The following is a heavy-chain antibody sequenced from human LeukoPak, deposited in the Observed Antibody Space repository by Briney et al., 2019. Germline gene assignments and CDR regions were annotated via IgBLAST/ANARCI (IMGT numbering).Heavy chain of an antibody. D-gene: IGHD3-3*01. Sequence: SETLSLTCTVSGGSISSYYWSWIRQPPGKELEWIGYIYYSGSTNYNLSLKSRVTISVDTSKNQFSLKLSSVTAADTAVYYCARGRASDDYDFWREDHEAFDIWGQGTMVTVSS. V-gene: IGHV4-59*08. CDR1: GGSISSYY. CDR3: ARGRASDDYDFWREDHEAFDI. CDR2: IYYSGST. J-gene: IGHJ3*02.